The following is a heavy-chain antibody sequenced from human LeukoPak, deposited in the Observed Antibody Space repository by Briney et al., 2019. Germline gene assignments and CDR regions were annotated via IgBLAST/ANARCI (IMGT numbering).Heavy chain of an antibody. D-gene: IGHD3-22*01. CDR2: IYHSGST. Sequence: SETLSLTCAVSGGSISSSNWWSWVRQPPGKGLEWIGEIYHSGSTNYNPSLKSRVTISVDKSKNHFSLQLSSVTAADTAVYYCARAYSTYDSSGHYYVFDYWGQGTLVTVSS. J-gene: IGHJ4*02. V-gene: IGHV4-4*02. CDR1: GGSISSSNW. CDR3: ARAYSTYDSSGHYYVFDY.